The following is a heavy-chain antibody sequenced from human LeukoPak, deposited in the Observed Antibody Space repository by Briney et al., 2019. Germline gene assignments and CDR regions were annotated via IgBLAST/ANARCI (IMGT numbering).Heavy chain of an antibody. CDR2: VFHSGNT. Sequence: PSETLSLTCSVCGGSITSSLYHWGWLRQAPGKGLQWIGNVFHSGNTYYSPSLQSRVAISIDTSKNRFSLKLTSVTAADTAVYYARQIVGTSWNYYYSYIDVWGNGTSVSVSS. CDR1: GGSITSSLYH. V-gene: IGHV4-39*01. D-gene: IGHD1-1*01. CDR3: ARQIVGTSWNYYYSYIDV. J-gene: IGHJ6*03.